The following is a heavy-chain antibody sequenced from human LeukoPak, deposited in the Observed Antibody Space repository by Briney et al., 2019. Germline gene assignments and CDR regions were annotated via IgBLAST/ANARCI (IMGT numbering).Heavy chain of an antibody. Sequence: ASVKVSCKASGYTFTNFYLHWVRQAPGQGLEWMGWINPNSGGTNYAQRFQGRVTMTRDTSISTAYMELTGLRSDDTAVYYCASPSHYCSGGSCLSNWFDPWGQGTLVTVAS. CDR2: INPNSGGT. D-gene: IGHD2-15*01. CDR1: GYTFTNFY. V-gene: IGHV1-2*02. J-gene: IGHJ5*02. CDR3: ASPSHYCSGGSCLSNWFDP.